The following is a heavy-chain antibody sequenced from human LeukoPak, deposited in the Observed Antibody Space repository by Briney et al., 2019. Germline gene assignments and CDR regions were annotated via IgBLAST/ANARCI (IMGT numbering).Heavy chain of an antibody. Sequence: GGSLRLSCAASGFTVSTTYMSWVRQAPGKGLEWISVIYSGGSTYYAESVKGRFTISSDNSKNTLYLQMNSLRAEDTAVYYCARWAGYSSTWYGLFDYWGQGTLVTVSS. D-gene: IGHD6-13*01. CDR2: IYSGGST. CDR3: ARWAGYSSTWYGLFDY. CDR1: GFTVSTTY. V-gene: IGHV3-66*01. J-gene: IGHJ4*02.